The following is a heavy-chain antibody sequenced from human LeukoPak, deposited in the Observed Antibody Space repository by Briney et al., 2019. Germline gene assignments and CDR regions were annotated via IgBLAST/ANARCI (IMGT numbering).Heavy chain of an antibody. CDR1: GYTFTGYY. D-gene: IGHD3-10*01. CDR3: ARDPGLWLGELVAYYYYYMDV. J-gene: IGHJ6*03. CDR2: INPNTGGT. V-gene: IGHV1-2*02. Sequence: ASVKVSCKASGYTFTGYYIFWVRQAPGQGLEWMGWINPNTGGTNYGQKFQGRVTMTRDTSISTAYMELSRLRSDDTAVYYCARDPGLWLGELVAYYYYYMDVWGKGTTVTVSS.